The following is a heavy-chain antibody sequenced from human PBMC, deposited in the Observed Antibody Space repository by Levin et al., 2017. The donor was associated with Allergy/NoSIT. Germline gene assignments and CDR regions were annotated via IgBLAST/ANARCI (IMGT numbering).Heavy chain of an antibody. CDR1: GFTVSSNY. V-gene: IGHV3-53*01. Sequence: GESLKISCAASGFTVSSNYMTWVRQAPGKGLEWVSIIYSGGSTYYADFVKGRFTISRDHSKNTLYLQMNSLRGEDTAVYYCARGLSTFDFWGQGTLVTVSS. D-gene: IGHD3-16*02. CDR2: IYSGGST. CDR3: ARGLSTFDF. J-gene: IGHJ4*02.